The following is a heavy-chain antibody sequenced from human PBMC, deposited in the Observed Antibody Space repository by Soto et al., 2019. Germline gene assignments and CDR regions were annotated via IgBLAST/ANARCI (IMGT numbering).Heavy chain of an antibody. Sequence: ASVKVSCKASGYTFTGYYMHWVRQAPGQGLEWMGWINPNSGGTNYAQKFQGRVTMTRDTSMSTAYMELSSLRSEDTAVYYCARDEYSSSSRSGSYFQHWGQGTLVTVSS. CDR2: INPNSGGT. J-gene: IGHJ1*01. CDR3: ARDEYSSSSRSGSYFQH. D-gene: IGHD6-6*01. V-gene: IGHV1-2*02. CDR1: GYTFTGYY.